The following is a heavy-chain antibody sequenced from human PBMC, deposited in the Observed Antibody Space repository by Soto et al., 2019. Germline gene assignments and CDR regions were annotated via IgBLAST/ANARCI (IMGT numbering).Heavy chain of an antibody. CDR3: AKGVVPAAFYYYYGMDV. CDR2: ISGSGGST. J-gene: IGHJ6*02. CDR1: GFTFSSYA. D-gene: IGHD2-2*01. Sequence: GGSLRLSCAASGFTFSSYAMSWVRQAPGKGLEWVSAISGSGGSTYYADSVKGRFTISRDNSKNTLYLQMNSLRAEDTAVYYCAKGVVPAAFYYYYGMDVWGQGTTVTVSS. V-gene: IGHV3-23*01.